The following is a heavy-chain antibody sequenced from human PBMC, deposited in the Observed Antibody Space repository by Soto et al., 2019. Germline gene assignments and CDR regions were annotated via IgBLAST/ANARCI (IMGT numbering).Heavy chain of an antibody. CDR2: IYYSGST. J-gene: IGHJ6*02. CDR3: ARFSYGIYYYYGMDV. V-gene: IGHV4-30-4*08. CDR1: GGSINTYNLF. Sequence: PSETLSLTCAVSGGSINTYNLFWAWVRQPPGKGLEWIGYIYYSGSTYYNPSLKSRVTISVDTSKNQFSLKLSSVIAADTAVYYFARFSYGIYYYYGMDVWGQGTTVTVSS. D-gene: IGHD3-16*01.